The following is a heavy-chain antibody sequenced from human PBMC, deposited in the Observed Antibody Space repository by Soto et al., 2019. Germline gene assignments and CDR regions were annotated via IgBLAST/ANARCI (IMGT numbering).Heavy chain of an antibody. CDR2: ISYDGSKK. Sequence: QVQLVESGGGVVQPGRSLRLSCAASGFTFSSYGMHWVRQAPGKGLEWVAVISYDGSKKYYADSMKGQFTISRDNSKNTLYLQMNSMRDEDTAVYYCARGGLRATKSHLFACSSNSCYWGQGTLVTVSS. V-gene: IGHV3-30*03. CDR1: GFTFSSYG. CDR3: ARGGLRATKSHLFACSSNSCY. D-gene: IGHD2-2*01. J-gene: IGHJ4*02.